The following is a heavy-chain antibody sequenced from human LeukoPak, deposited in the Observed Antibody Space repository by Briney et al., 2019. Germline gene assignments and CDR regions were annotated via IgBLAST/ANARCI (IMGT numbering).Heavy chain of an antibody. CDR2: IIPIFGTA. J-gene: IGHJ6*03. CDR1: GGTFSSYA. V-gene: IGHV1-69*05. D-gene: IGHD3-22*01. CDR3: ARSYYYDSSGYAYYYMDV. Sequence: SVKVSCKASGGTFSSYAISWVRQAPGQGLEWMGGIIPIFGTANYAQKFQGRVTITTDESTSTAYMELSSLRPEDTAVYYCARSYYYDSSGYAYYYMDVWGKGTTVTVSS.